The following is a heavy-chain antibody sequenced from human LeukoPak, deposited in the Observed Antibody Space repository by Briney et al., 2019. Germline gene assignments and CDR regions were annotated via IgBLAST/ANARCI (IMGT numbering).Heavy chain of an antibody. CDR2: IYYSGST. J-gene: IGHJ4*02. CDR1: GGSISSSSYY. V-gene: IGHV4-39*01. Sequence: SETLSLTCTVSGGSISSSSYYWGWIRQPPGKGLEWIGSIYYSGSTYYNPSLKSRVTISADTSKNQFSLKLSSVTAADTAVYYCAREAYCGGDCYSSSPWFDYWGQGTLVTVSS. CDR3: AREAYCGGDCYSSSPWFDY. D-gene: IGHD2-21*01.